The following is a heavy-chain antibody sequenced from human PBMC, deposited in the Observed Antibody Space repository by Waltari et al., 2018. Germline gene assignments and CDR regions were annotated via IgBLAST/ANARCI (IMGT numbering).Heavy chain of an antibody. V-gene: IGHV3-23*01. D-gene: IGHD6-19*01. CDR1: GFTLTSHT. J-gene: IGHJ4*02. Sequence: EVQLLESGGGLVQPGGSLRLSCAVSGFTLTSHTMSWVRQSPGKGLEYVSTISGTIGRPYYADSVKDRFTISRDNSKNSLYLQMSNLRPEDTALYYCVKGKEVAGNDSWGQGAPVTVSS. CDR3: VKGKEVAGNDS. CDR2: ISGTIGRP.